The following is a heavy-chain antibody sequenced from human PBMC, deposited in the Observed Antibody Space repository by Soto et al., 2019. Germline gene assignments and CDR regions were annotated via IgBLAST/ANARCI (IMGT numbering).Heavy chain of an antibody. V-gene: IGHV3-23*01. CDR1: GFTFSSYA. CDR3: AKVNGNYDFWSGYYYFDY. D-gene: IGHD3-3*01. J-gene: IGHJ4*02. CDR2: ISGSGGST. Sequence: GGSLRLSCAASGFTFSSYAMSWVRQAPGKGLEWVSAISGSGGSTYYADSVKGRFTISRDNSKNTLYLQMNSLRAEDTAVYYCAKVNGNYDFWSGYYYFDYWGQGTLVTVSS.